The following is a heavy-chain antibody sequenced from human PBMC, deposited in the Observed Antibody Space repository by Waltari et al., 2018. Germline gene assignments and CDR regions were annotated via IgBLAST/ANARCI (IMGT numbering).Heavy chain of an antibody. D-gene: IGHD3-9*01. J-gene: IGHJ4*02. CDR1: GGSIGRYF. CDR3: ARDQMLLGGFDL. Sequence: QVHLQESGPGLVKPSETLSLTCTVSGGSIGRYFWSWIRQPAGKGLEWIGRIYTSGTTNYNASLKSRVAISVDKSKDQFSLKLSSVTAADTAVYYCARDQMLLGGFDLWGQGTLVTVSS. V-gene: IGHV4-4*07. CDR2: IYTSGTT.